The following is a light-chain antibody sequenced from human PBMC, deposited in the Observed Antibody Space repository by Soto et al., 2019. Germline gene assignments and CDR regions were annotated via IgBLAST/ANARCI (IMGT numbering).Light chain of an antibody. Sequence: QSALTQPRSVSGSPGQAVAIYCTGTTSDVGGYDYVSWHQQHPGKAPELIIFDVSKRPSGVPDRFSGSKSGNTASLTISGLQAEDEADYFCCSYAGDFYVFGSGTKVTVL. CDR2: DVS. CDR1: TSDVGGYDY. V-gene: IGLV2-11*01. J-gene: IGLJ1*01. CDR3: CSYAGDFYV.